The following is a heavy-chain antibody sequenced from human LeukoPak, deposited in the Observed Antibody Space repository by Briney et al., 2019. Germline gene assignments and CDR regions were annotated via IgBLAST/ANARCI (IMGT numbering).Heavy chain of an antibody. CDR3: ARGDGDYYWYFDL. CDR2: INHSGST. J-gene: IGHJ2*01. Sequence: SETLSLTCAVYGGSFRGYYWSWIRQPPGKGLEWIGEINHSGSTNYNPSLKSRVTISVDTSKNQFSLKLSSVTAADTAVYYCARGDGDYYWYFDLWGRGTLVTVSS. V-gene: IGHV4-34*01. D-gene: IGHD4-17*01. CDR1: GGSFRGYY.